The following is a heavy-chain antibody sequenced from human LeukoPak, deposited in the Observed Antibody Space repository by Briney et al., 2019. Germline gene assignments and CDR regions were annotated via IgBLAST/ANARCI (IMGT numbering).Heavy chain of an antibody. Sequence: GGSLRLSCAASGFTFSNAWMSWVRQAPGKGLEWVGRIKSKTDGGTTDYAAPVKGRFTISRDDSKNTLYLQMNSLKTEDTAVCYCTTDLLGYCSSTSCYPLDYWGQGTLVTVSS. D-gene: IGHD2-2*01. CDR2: IKSKTDGGTT. CDR1: GFTFSNAW. J-gene: IGHJ4*02. V-gene: IGHV3-15*01. CDR3: TTDLLGYCSSTSCYPLDY.